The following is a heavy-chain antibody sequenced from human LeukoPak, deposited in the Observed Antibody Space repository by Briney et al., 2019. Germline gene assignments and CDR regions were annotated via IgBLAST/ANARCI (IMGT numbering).Heavy chain of an antibody. Sequence: GGSLRLSCAASGFTFSSYAMSWVRQALGKGLEWVSDISGSGGSTYYADSVKGRFTISRDNSKNTLYLQMNSLRAEDTAVYYCAKDYLSVRRIGYGMDVWGQGTTVTVSS. CDR3: AKDYLSVRRIGYGMDV. D-gene: IGHD2-21*01. V-gene: IGHV3-23*01. CDR1: GFTFSSYA. J-gene: IGHJ6*02. CDR2: ISGSGGST.